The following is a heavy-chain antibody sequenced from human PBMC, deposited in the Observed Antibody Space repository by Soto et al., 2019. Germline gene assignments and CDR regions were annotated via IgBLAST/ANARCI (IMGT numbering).Heavy chain of an antibody. J-gene: IGHJ5*02. CDR2: IYHSGIT. D-gene: IGHD3-22*01. CDR3: ARASRGPGWFDP. V-gene: IGHV4-4*02. Sequence: QVHLQESGPGLVKPSGTLSLTCAVSGGSISSSDWWSWVRQPPGKGLEWIAEIYHSGITNYNPSRKSRVTISVDKSKNQFSLKLTSVTAADTAVYYCARASRGPGWFDPWGQGTLVTVSS. CDR1: GGSISSSDW.